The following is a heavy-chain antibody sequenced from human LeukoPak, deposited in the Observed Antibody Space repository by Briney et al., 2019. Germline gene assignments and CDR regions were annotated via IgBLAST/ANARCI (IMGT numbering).Heavy chain of an antibody. CDR1: GLTFSSYG. CDR2: IWYDGSNK. D-gene: IGHD5-18*01. V-gene: IGHV3-33*01. Sequence: GGSLRLSCAASGLTFSSYGMHWVRQAPGKGLEWVAVIWYDGSNKYYADSVKGRFTISRDNSKNTLYLQMNSLRAEDTAVYYCARARGYSEDAFDIWGQGTMVTVSS. CDR3: ARARGYSEDAFDI. J-gene: IGHJ3*02.